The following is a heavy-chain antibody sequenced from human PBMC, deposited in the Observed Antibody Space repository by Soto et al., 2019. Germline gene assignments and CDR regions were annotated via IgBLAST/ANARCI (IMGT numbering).Heavy chain of an antibody. D-gene: IGHD4-4*01. CDR2: IYYSGST. CDR3: ARLGDDYSNHSTSHSYYYYYLGV. Sequence: RTHTLSLTYTGSGGTISSTRYYWCCIHQPPGKGLEWIGSIYYSGSTYYNPSLKSRVTISVDTSKNQFSLKLSSVTAADTAVYYCARLGDDYSNHSTSHSYYYYYLGVWGKGTTVTVYS. CDR1: GGTISSTRYY. J-gene: IGHJ6*03. V-gene: IGHV4-39*01.